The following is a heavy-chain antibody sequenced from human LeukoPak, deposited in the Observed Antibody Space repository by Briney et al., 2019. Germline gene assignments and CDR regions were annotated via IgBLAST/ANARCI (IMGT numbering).Heavy chain of an antibody. J-gene: IGHJ4*02. Sequence: SETLSLTCAVSGGSISSYYWSWIRQPAGKGLEWIGRIYTSGSTNYNPSLKSRVTMSVDTSKNQYSLKLSSVTAADTAVYYCAREKNDIVLTSYYFDYWGQGTLVTVSS. D-gene: IGHD5-12*01. CDR1: GGSISSYY. CDR3: AREKNDIVLTSYYFDY. V-gene: IGHV4-4*07. CDR2: IYTSGST.